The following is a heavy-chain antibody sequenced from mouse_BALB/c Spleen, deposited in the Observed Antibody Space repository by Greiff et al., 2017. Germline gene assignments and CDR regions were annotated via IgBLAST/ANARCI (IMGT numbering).Heavy chain of an antibody. CDR1: GYTFTSYW. CDR3: ARTSPGAMDY. Sequence: EVQLQQSGTVLARPGASVKMSCKASGYTFTSYWMHWVKQRPGQGLEWIGAIYPGNSDTSYNQKFKGKAKLTADKSSSTAYMQLSSLTSDDSAVYFCARTSPGAMDYWGQGTSVTVSS. V-gene: IGHV1-5*01. J-gene: IGHJ4*01. CDR2: IYPGNSDT.